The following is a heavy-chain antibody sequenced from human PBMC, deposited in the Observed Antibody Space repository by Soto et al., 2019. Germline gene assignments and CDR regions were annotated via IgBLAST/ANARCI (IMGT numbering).Heavy chain of an antibody. CDR2: IKQDGSDI. Sequence: EVQLVESGGGLVQPGGSLRLSCVASGFIFSSYWMSWVRQAPGKGLEWVATIKQDGSDIYYVDSVKGRFTISRDSAKNSLYLQMNSLRAEDTAVYYCARTSSFAAVVWGQGTMVIVSS. D-gene: IGHD6-13*01. J-gene: IGHJ3*01. CDR1: GFIFSSYW. V-gene: IGHV3-7*01. CDR3: ARTSSFAAVV.